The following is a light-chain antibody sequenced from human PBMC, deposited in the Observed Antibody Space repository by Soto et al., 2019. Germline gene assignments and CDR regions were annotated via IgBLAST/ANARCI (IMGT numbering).Light chain of an antibody. Sequence: AIRMTQSPSSFSASTGDRVTITCRASQGISSYLAWYQQKPGKAPKLLIYAASTLQSGVPSRFSGSGSGTDFTLTISRLHSEDFATYYYQQYYSYPWTFGQGTKVEIK. CDR2: AAS. CDR3: QQYYSYPWT. CDR1: QGISSY. J-gene: IGKJ1*01. V-gene: IGKV1-8*01.